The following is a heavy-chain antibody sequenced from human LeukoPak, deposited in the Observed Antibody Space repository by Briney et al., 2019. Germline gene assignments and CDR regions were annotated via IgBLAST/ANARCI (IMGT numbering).Heavy chain of an antibody. CDR2: IYYSGST. J-gene: IGHJ4*02. V-gene: IGHV4-59*01. Sequence: SETLSLTCTVSGGSISSYYWSWIRQPPGKGLEWIGYIYYSGSTNYNPSLKSRVTISVDTSKNQFSLKLSSVTAADTAVYYCARAVQGVIDYFDYWGQGTLVTVSS. D-gene: IGHD3-10*01. CDR3: ARAVQGVIDYFDY. CDR1: GGSISSYY.